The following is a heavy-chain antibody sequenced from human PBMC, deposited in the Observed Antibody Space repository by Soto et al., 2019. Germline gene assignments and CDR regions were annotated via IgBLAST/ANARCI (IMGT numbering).Heavy chain of an antibody. V-gene: IGHV2-5*02. D-gene: IGHD4-17*01. Sequence: QITLKESGPTLVKPTQTLTLTCTLSGFSLSTSGVGVGWIRQPPGEALEWLALVYWDDDKRYSPSLKSRLTITTDTSKNQVDLRMANMDPVDTATYYCARHMTTVGYFDYWGQGTLVTVSS. CDR2: VYWDDDK. CDR3: ARHMTTVGYFDY. J-gene: IGHJ4*02. CDR1: GFSLSTSGVG.